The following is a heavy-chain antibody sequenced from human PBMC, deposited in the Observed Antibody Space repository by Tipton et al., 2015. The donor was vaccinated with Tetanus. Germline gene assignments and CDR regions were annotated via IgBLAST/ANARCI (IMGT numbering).Heavy chain of an antibody. CDR3: ARALKQGANWFDP. V-gene: IGHV4-4*07. D-gene: IGHD3-16*01. Sequence: TLSLTCTVSGGSISSYYWSWIRQPAGKGLEWIGRIYSSGTTNYDPSLRGRVTMSIDTSKNRFSLKLDSVTAADTAIYYCARALKQGANWFDPWGQGTLVTVSS. CDR1: GGSISSYY. J-gene: IGHJ5*02. CDR2: IYSSGTT.